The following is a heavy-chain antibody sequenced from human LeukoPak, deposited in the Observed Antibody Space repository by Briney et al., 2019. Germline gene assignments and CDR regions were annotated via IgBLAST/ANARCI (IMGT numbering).Heavy chain of an antibody. CDR1: GGSISSYY. D-gene: IGHD4-17*01. CDR2: IYYSGST. Sequence: SETLSLTCTVSGGSISSYYWSWIRQPPGKGLEWIGYIYYSGSTNSNPSLKSRVTISVDTSKNQFSLNLSSVTAADTAVYYCVRDRGYGDYLTYFVYWGQGTLVTVSS. V-gene: IGHV4-59*13. J-gene: IGHJ4*02. CDR3: VRDRGYGDYLTYFVY.